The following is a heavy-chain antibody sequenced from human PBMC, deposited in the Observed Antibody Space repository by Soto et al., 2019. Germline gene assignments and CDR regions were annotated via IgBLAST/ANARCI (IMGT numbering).Heavy chain of an antibody. CDR3: ARDLGYYDRSGPRIDY. J-gene: IGHJ4*02. D-gene: IGHD3-22*01. V-gene: IGHV4-4*02. CDR1: GGSISSSNW. Sequence: PSETLSLTCTVSGGSISSSNWWSWVRQPPGKGLDWIGEIYHSGSTNYNPSLKSRVTLSIDTSENQFYLRLSSVTAADSALYYCARDLGYYDRSGPRIDYWGQGVLVTVSS. CDR2: IYHSGST.